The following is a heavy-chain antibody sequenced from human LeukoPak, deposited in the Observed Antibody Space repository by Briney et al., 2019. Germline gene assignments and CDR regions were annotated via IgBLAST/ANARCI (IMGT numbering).Heavy chain of an antibody. CDR2: ISYDGSNK. CDR3: ARGDFDY. J-gene: IGHJ4*02. CDR1: GFTFSSYG. V-gene: IGHV3-30*03. Sequence: GGSLRLSCAASGFTFSSYGMHWVRQTPGKGLEWVAVISYDGSNKYYADSVKGRFTISRDNSKNTLYLQMNSLRAEDTAVYYCARGDFDYWGQGTLVTVSS.